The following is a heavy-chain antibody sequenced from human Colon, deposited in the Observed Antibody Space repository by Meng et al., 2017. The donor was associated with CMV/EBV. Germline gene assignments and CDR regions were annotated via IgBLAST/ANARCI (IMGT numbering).Heavy chain of an antibody. Sequence: GESLKISCEASRFTFDDYGVRWVRQAPGKGLEWIAALDWNGGSINYAESVKGRFTISRDNANNFLYLQMNSLRAEDTALYYCVGFSTIFGVPVFDHWGQGTLVTVSS. CDR3: VGFSTIFGVPVFDH. CDR2: LDWNGGSI. V-gene: IGHV3-20*04. J-gene: IGHJ4*02. CDR1: RFTFDDYG. D-gene: IGHD3-3*01.